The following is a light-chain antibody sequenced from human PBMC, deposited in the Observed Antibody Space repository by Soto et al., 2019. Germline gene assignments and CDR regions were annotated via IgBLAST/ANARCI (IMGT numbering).Light chain of an antibody. CDR3: QQYGSSPLT. CDR2: DAS. Sequence: EIVLTQSPATLSLSPGEGATLSCGASQSVSSSYLAWYQQKPGLATRLLIYDASSSATGIPDRFSGSVSGTDFTLTISRLEPEDFAVYYCQQYGSSPLTFGGGTKVEIK. CDR1: QSVSSSY. V-gene: IGKV3D-20*01. J-gene: IGKJ4*01.